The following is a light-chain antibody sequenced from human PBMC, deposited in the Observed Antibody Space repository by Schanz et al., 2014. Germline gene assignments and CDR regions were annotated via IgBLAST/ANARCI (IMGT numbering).Light chain of an antibody. Sequence: QSALTQPRSVSGSPGQSVTISCTGTSSDVGGYNYVSWYQQHPGKVPKLMIYEVSKRPSGVPDRFSGSKSGNTASLTVSWLQAEDEADYYCSSYTSSSTVVFGGGTKLTVL. CDR1: SSDVGGYNY. V-gene: IGLV2-11*01. CDR3: SSYTSSSTVV. CDR2: EVS. J-gene: IGLJ2*01.